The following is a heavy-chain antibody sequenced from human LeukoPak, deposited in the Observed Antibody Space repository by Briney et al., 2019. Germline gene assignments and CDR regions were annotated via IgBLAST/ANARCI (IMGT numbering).Heavy chain of an antibody. CDR1: GYSISNAYY. D-gene: IGHD1-26*01. V-gene: IGHV4-38-2*02. J-gene: IGHJ4*02. CDR2: IYHIGTT. CDR3: ARDSAFLLDY. Sequence: SETLSLTCTVSGYSISNAYYWGWIRQPPGKGLEWIGTIYHIGTTYYNPSLKSRVTISVDKSKNQFSLKLSSVTAADTAVYYCARDSAFLLDYWGQGTLVTVSS.